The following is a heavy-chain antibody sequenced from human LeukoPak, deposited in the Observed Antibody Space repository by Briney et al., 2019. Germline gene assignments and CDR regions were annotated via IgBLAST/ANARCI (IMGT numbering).Heavy chain of an antibody. CDR3: ARAGEKKDIVVVPAAMDY. CDR2: INPSGGST. J-gene: IGHJ4*02. Sequence: ASVKVSCKASGYTFTSYYMHWVRQAPGQGLEWMGIINPSGGSTSYAQKFQGRVTMTRDTSTSTVYMELSSLRSEDTAVYHCARAGEKKDIVVVPAAMDYWGQGTLVTVSS. V-gene: IGHV1-46*01. CDR1: GYTFTSYY. D-gene: IGHD2-2*01.